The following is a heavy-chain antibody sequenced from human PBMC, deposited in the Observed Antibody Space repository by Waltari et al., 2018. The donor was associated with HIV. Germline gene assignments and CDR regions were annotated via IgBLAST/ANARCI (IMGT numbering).Heavy chain of an antibody. Sequence: QVQLQESGPGLVKPSQTLSLTCTVSGGSISSGSYYWSWIRQPAGKGLEWIGRIYTSGSTNYNPSLKSRVTISVDTSKNQFSLKLSSVTAADTAVYYCARAPGIGYGSGSYTDYWGQGTLVTVSS. D-gene: IGHD3-10*01. J-gene: IGHJ4*02. CDR2: IYTSGST. CDR1: GGSISSGSYY. CDR3: ARAPGIGYGSGSYTDY. V-gene: IGHV4-61*02.